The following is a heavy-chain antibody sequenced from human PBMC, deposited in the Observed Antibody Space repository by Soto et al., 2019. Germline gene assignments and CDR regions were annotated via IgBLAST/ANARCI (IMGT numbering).Heavy chain of an antibody. J-gene: IGHJ4*02. D-gene: IGHD1-7*01. CDR3: AKDRRAGGNYGFYSDF. CDR1: GFTFSSYG. Sequence: GGSLRLSCAASGFTFSSYGMTWVRQAPGKGLGWVSFSSATGAGTYYADSVKGRFTISRDNSKNTLYLQMTSLRADDTAVYYCAKDRRAGGNYGFYSDFWAQGALVTVSS. CDR2: SSATGAGT. V-gene: IGHV3-23*01.